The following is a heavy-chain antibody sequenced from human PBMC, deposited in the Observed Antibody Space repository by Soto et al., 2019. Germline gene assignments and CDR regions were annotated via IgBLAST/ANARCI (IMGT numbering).Heavy chain of an antibody. CDR2: ISSGSTAI. J-gene: IGHJ4*02. Sequence: EVQLVESGGDLVQPGGSLRLSCAASGFTFSTYSMTWVRQAPGKGLEWFSFISSGSTAIYYADSVKGRFTVSRDNAKNSLYLQMNSLRDEDTAIYYCARGRPVDSWGQGTLVTVSS. CDR1: GFTFSTYS. CDR3: ARGRPVDS. D-gene: IGHD6-25*01. V-gene: IGHV3-48*02.